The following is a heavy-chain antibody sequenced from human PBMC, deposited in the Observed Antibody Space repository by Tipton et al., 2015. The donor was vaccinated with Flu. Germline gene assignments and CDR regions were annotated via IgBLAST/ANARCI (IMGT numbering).Heavy chain of an antibody. CDR3: ARGPPGYDYDSGGSGMLDAFDF. Sequence: TLSLTCAVSGGDISTDNWRSWVRQPPGKGLEWIGEIYHDGPTNYNPSLKSRVTMSVDNSRNRFSLKLNSVTAADTAVYYCARGPPGYDYDSGGSGMLDAFDFWGRGTMVTVSS. CDR2: IYHDGPT. V-gene: IGHV4-4*02. CDR1: GGDISTDNW. J-gene: IGHJ3*01. D-gene: IGHD3-22*01.